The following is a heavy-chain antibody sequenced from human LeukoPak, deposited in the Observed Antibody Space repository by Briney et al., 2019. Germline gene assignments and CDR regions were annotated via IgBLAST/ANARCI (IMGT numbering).Heavy chain of an antibody. V-gene: IGHV4-59*01. CDR1: GGSIINFY. CDR3: ARDGGGGAAAY. J-gene: IGHJ4*02. D-gene: IGHD1-26*01. CDR2: TYYSGST. Sequence: KSSETLSLTCTVSGGSIINFYWSWIRQPPGKGLEWIGYTYYSGSTNYNPSLKSRVTISIDTSKNQSSLKFSSVTAADTAVYYCARDGGGGAAAYWGQGTLVTVSS.